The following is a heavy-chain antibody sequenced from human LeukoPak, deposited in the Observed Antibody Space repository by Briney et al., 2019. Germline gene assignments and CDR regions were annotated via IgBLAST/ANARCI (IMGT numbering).Heavy chain of an antibody. CDR3: ARRRLGFPEAFDI. CDR2: IYYSGST. CDR1: GGSISSSSYY. Sequence: PSETLSLTCTVSGGSISSSSYYWGWIRQPPGKGLEWIGSIYYSGSTYYNPSLKSRVTISVDTSKNQFSLKLSSVTAADTAVYYCARRRLGFPEAFDIWGQGTMVTVSS. J-gene: IGHJ3*02. D-gene: IGHD5/OR15-5a*01. V-gene: IGHV4-39*07.